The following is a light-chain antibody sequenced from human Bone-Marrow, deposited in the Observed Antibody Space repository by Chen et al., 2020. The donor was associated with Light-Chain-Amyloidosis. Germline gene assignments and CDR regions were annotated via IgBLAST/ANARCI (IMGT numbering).Light chain of an antibody. Sequence: SYVLTQPSSVSVAPGQTATIACGGNNIGRESVHWYQQKPGQAPVLVVYDDNARPSGIPERLSGSNSGNTATLTISRVEAGDEADYYCQVWDRSSDRPVFGGGTKLTVL. V-gene: IGLV3-21*02. CDR3: QVWDRSSDRPV. CDR1: NIGRES. CDR2: DDN. J-gene: IGLJ3*02.